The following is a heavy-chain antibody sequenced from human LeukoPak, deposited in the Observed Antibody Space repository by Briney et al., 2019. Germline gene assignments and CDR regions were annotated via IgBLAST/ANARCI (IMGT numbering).Heavy chain of an antibody. Sequence: APVKVSCKASGFTFTSSAMQWVRQARGQRLEWIGWIVVGSGNTNYAQKFQERVTITRDMSTSTAYMELSSLRSEDTAVYYCVADTPYYDSSGYELGFDPWGQGTLVTVSS. J-gene: IGHJ5*02. D-gene: IGHD3-22*01. CDR1: GFTFTSSA. V-gene: IGHV1-58*02. CDR3: VADTPYYDSSGYELGFDP. CDR2: IVVGSGNT.